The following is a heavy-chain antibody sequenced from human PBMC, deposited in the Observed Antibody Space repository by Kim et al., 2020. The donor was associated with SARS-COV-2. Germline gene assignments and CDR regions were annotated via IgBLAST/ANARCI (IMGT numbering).Heavy chain of an antibody. CDR1: GGSISSSNW. CDR2: IYHSGST. Sequence: SETLSLTCAVSGGSISSSNWWGWVRQPSGKGLEWIGEIYHSGSTNYNPSLKSRVTISVDKSKNQFSLKLSSVTAADTAVYYCARDARDFWSGYLGYAFDIWGQGTMVTVSS. CDR3: ARDARDFWSGYLGYAFDI. V-gene: IGHV4-4*02. J-gene: IGHJ3*02. D-gene: IGHD3-3*01.